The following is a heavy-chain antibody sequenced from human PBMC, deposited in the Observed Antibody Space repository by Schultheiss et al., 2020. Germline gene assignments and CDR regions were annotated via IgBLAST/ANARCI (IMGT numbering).Heavy chain of an antibody. D-gene: IGHD3-22*01. CDR1: GFTFGIYA. Sequence: GGSLRLSCAASGFTFGIYAMHWVRQAPGMGLEWVTLISYHGTNKYYADSVKGRFTISRDNSKNTVYLQMNSLRAEDTAVYYCARDGLYYDTDRYSGSDALDVWGQGTMVTVS. CDR2: ISYHGTNK. CDR3: ARDGLYYDTDRYSGSDALDV. V-gene: IGHV3-30-3*01. J-gene: IGHJ3*01.